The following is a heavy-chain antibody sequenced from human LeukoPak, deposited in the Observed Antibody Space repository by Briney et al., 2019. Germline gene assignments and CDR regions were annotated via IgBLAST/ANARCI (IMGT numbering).Heavy chain of an antibody. Sequence: SETLSLTCTVSGGSISSGGYYWTWIRQVSGKGLEWIGSIYYSGSTYYNPSLKSRVTISVDTSKNQFSLKLSSVTAADTAVYYCARRPRSSWQDAFDIWGQGTMVTVSS. J-gene: IGHJ3*02. CDR1: GGSISSGGYY. V-gene: IGHV4-39*01. D-gene: IGHD6-13*01. CDR3: ARRPRSSWQDAFDI. CDR2: IYYSGST.